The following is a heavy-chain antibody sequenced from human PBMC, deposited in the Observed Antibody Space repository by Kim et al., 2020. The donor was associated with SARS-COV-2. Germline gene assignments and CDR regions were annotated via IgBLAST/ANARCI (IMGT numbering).Heavy chain of an antibody. CDR2: INHSGST. J-gene: IGHJ2*01. Sequence: SETLSLTCTVSGGSFSGYYWSWIRQPPGKGLEWIGDINHSGSTNYNPPLKKRVTISVDTSKNQFSLKLSSVTAADTAVYYCSRWRGSSPIVYFDLWGRGTPVTVSS. V-gene: IGHV4-34*01. D-gene: IGHD6-6*01. CDR3: SRWRGSSPIVYFDL. CDR1: GGSFSGYY.